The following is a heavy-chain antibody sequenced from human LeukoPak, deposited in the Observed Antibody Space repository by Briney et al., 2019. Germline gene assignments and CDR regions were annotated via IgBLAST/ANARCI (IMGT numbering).Heavy chain of an antibody. J-gene: IGHJ4*02. CDR1: GGSLTINSW. Sequence: SGTLSLTCDVSGGSLTINSWWSWVRQPPGKGLEWIGEISHSGRTNYNPSLKSRVTISADTSKNQFSLKLSSVTAADTAVYYCAAWVVVPATDFWGQGTLVTVSS. D-gene: IGHD2-15*01. V-gene: IGHV4-4*02. CDR2: ISHSGRT. CDR3: AAWVVVPATDF.